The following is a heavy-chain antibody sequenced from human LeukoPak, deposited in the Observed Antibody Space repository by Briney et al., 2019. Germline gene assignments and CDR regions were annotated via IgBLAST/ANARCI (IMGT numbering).Heavy chain of an antibody. CDR3: AGEIYYGSGSDAFDI. D-gene: IGHD3-10*01. CDR1: GYTFTSYY. J-gene: IGHJ3*02. Sequence: ASVKVSCKASGYTFTSYYMHWVRQAPGQGLEWMGIINPNGGTTTYAQKFQGRLTMTRDMSTSTGYMELSSLRSDDTAVYYCAGEIYYGSGSDAFDIWGQGTMVTVSS. CDR2: INPNGGTT. V-gene: IGHV1-46*01.